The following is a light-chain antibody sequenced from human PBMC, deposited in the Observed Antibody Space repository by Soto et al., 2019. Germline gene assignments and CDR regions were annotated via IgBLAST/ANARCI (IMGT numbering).Light chain of an antibody. J-gene: IGKJ1*01. CDR1: QSISTY. CDR3: QQNFSPPLT. CDR2: AAS. V-gene: IGKV1-39*01. Sequence: DTQMTQSPSSLSASVGDRVTIACRASQSISTYLNWYQQKPGKAPKLLISAASSLQTGVPSRFSGSGSGTDFTLTISSLQPEDFATYYCQQNFSPPLTFGQGTKVEIK.